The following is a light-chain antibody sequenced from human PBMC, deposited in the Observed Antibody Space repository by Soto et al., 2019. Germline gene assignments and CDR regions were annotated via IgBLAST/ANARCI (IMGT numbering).Light chain of an antibody. V-gene: IGKV1-5*01. CDR1: QSFSSY. J-gene: IGKJ2*02. Sequence: DIQRTQSPSTLSASVGDRVTITCRASQSFSSYLSWSQQTPGSAPKLLIFDTSSLHSRLPSRFSGRGSGSDFTLTVSSLQPDDFATYYCQKYDTYQCTFGQGAKLEIK. CDR2: DTS. CDR3: QKYDTYQCT.